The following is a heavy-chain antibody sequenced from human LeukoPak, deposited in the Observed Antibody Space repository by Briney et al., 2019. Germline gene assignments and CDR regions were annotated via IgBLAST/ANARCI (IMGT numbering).Heavy chain of an antibody. CDR1: GGSISNYY. J-gene: IGHJ5*02. V-gene: IGHV4-4*07. Sequence: SETLSPTCTVSGGSISNYYWSWIRQPAGEGLEWIGRVSNTGSTNYNPSLKSRVTLSIDTSKKQFSLKLSSVTAADTAVYYCARYYDSWSGFDPWGQGALVTVSS. CDR3: ARYYDSWSGFDP. CDR2: VSNTGST. D-gene: IGHD3-3*01.